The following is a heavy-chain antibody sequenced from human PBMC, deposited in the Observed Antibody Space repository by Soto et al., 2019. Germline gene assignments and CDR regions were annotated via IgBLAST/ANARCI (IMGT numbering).Heavy chain of an antibody. CDR2: VYDTDGI. CDR1: GLTVTGKKY. Sequence: DVQLVESGGGLIQPRGSLRLSCEASGLTVTGKKYVAWVRQAPGKGLEWVSGVYDTDGIYYADSVKGRFTSSRDNSKTIVYLEMNSLTPDDTAVYYCATWRLRKHAYDIWGLGTTVTVSS. D-gene: IGHD4-17*01. CDR3: ATWRLRKHAYDI. V-gene: IGHV3-53*01. J-gene: IGHJ3*02.